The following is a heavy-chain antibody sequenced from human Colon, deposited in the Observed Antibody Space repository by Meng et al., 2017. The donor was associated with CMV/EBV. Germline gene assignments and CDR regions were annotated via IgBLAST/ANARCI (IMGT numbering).Heavy chain of an antibody. Sequence: QVHLVQSASEVKKPGAPLKISCLASGYTITKNEMQCVRQAPGQGLEWMGIINPSGVDTSYARKFQGRVTMTSDTSTNTVYMELSSLRSDDTAVYYCARDNFAFDVCGQGTMVTVSS. V-gene: IGHV1-46*01. CDR1: GYTITKNE. D-gene: IGHD5-24*01. CDR3: ARDNFAFDV. J-gene: IGHJ3*01. CDR2: INPSGVDT.